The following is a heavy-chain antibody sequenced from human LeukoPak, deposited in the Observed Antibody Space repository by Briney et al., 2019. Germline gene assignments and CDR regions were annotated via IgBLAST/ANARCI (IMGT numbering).Heavy chain of an antibody. Sequence: GSLRLSCAASGLTFSKYSMTWVRQAPGKGLEWIGYIYYSGSTNYNPSLKSRVTISIDTSKNQFSLKLSSVTAADTAVYYCVCSSTRRWFDPWGQGTLVTVSS. V-gene: IGHV4-59*01. CDR2: IYYSGST. D-gene: IGHD2-2*01. J-gene: IGHJ5*02. CDR1: GLTFSKYS. CDR3: VCSSTRRWFDP.